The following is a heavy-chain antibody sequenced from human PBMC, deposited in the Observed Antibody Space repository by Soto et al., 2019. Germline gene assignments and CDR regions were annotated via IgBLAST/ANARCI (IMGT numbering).Heavy chain of an antibody. Sequence: PSETLSLTCAVYGGSFSGYYWSWIRQPPGKGLEWIGEINHSGSTNYNPSLKSRVTISVDTSKNQFSLKLSSVTAADTAVYYCARKAVANGMDVWGQRTTVTVSS. J-gene: IGHJ6*02. CDR1: GGSFSGYY. CDR2: INHSGST. V-gene: IGHV4-34*01. CDR3: ARKAVANGMDV. D-gene: IGHD6-19*01.